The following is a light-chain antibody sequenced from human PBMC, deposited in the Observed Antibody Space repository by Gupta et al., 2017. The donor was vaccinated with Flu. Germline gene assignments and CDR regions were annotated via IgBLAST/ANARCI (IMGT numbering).Light chain of an antibody. CDR1: SSDIGGYNY. Sequence: QSALTQPASVSGSPGQSITISCTGTSSDIGGYNYVSWYLQHPSKAPKLMIYEVTNRPSGVSNRFSGSKSGNTASLTVSGLQAEDEADYFCGSYTSSSTWVFGGGTKLTVL. V-gene: IGLV2-14*01. CDR2: EVT. J-gene: IGLJ3*02. CDR3: GSYTSSSTWV.